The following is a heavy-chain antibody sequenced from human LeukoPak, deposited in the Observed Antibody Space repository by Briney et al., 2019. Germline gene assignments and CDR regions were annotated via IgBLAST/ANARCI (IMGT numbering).Heavy chain of an antibody. J-gene: IGHJ5*02. CDR1: GYSISTGYY. CDR2: FYHSESA. D-gene: IGHD6-13*01. V-gene: IGHV4-38-2*02. Sequence: SETLSLTCTVSGYSISTGYYWGWIRQPPGKGLEWIGSFYHSESASYNPSLKNRVTISVDTSKNQFSLKLSSVTAADTAVYHCARHRGPEAGRFDPWGQGTLVTVSS. CDR3: ARHRGPEAGRFDP.